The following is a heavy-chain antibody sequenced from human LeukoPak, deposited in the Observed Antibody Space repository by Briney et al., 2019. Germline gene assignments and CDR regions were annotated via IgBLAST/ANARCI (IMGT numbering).Heavy chain of an antibody. V-gene: IGHV4-39*01. CDR3: ASLCGEGTFDY. D-gene: IGHD3-10*01. CDR2: IYYSGST. Sequence: PSETLSLTCTVSGGSISSSSYYWGWIRQPPGKGLEWTGSIYYSGSTYYNPSLKSRVTISVDTSKNQFSLKLSSVTAADTAVYYCASLCGEGTFDYWGQGTLVTVSS. CDR1: GGSISSSSYY. J-gene: IGHJ4*02.